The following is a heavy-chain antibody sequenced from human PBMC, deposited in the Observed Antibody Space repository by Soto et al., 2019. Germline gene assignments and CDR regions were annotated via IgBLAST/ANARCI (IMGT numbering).Heavy chain of an antibody. CDR3: AKDSLGGMGTVMMPGPD. Sequence: VQLLESGGGVVQPGRSLRLSCAVSGLTFSTYGMHWVRQAPGKGLEWVAVISYDVRKTHYADSVRGRFTISRDNSKSTLYLQMSDLRADDTALYYCAKDSLGGMGTVMMPGPDWGQGTLVTVSS. J-gene: IGHJ4*02. CDR1: GLTFSTYG. V-gene: IGHV3-30*18. CDR2: ISYDVRKT. D-gene: IGHD4-17*01.